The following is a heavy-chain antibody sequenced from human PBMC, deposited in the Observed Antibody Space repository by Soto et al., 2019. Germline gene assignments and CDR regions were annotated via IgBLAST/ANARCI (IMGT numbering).Heavy chain of an antibody. Sequence: QVQLVQSGAEVKKPGSSVKVSCKASGGTFSSYTISWVRQAPGQGLEWMGRIIPILGIANYAQKFQGRVTITADKSTSTDYMELSSLRSEDTAVYYCARENGDYTFRAFDIWGQGTMVTVSS. D-gene: IGHD4-17*01. J-gene: IGHJ3*02. CDR2: IIPILGIA. CDR3: ARENGDYTFRAFDI. V-gene: IGHV1-69*08. CDR1: GGTFSSYT.